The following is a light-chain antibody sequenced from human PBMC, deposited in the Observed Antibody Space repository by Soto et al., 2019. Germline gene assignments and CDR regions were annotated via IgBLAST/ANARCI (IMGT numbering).Light chain of an antibody. CDR1: QSVSSY. V-gene: IGKV3-11*01. CDR3: QQRSNWPIT. J-gene: IGKJ5*01. CDR2: DAS. Sequence: EIVLTQSPATLSLSPGERATLSCRASQSVSSYLAWYQQKPGQAPRLLIYDASNRATGIPARFSGGGSVTDFTLTISTLESEDFAVYYCQQRSNWPITFGQGTRLEIK.